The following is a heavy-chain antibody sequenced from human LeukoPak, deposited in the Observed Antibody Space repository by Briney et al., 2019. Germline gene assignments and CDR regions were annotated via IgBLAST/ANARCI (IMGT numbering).Heavy chain of an antibody. CDR3: ARMAGTDAFDI. J-gene: IGHJ3*02. D-gene: IGHD1-14*01. CDR2: IYHSGST. V-gene: IGHV4-30-2*01. CDR1: GGSISSGGYY. Sequence: SQTLSLTCTVSGGSISSGGYYWSWIRQPPGKGLEWIGYIYHSGSTYYNPSLKSRVTISVDRSKNQFSLKLSSVTAADTAVYYCARMAGTDAFDIWGQGTMVTVSS.